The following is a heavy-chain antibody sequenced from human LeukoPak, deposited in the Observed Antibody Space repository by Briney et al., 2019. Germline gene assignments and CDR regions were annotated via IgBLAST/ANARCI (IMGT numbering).Heavy chain of an antibody. D-gene: IGHD4-17*01. CDR3: ARFDYAEYYFDY. Sequence: SETLSLTCSVSGGSISSSSYYWGWIRQPTGRGLEWIGSIYYSGSTYYNPSLKSRVTMSVDTSKNQFSLKLTSVTAADTANYYCARFDYAEYYFDYWGQGTLVTVSS. CDR2: IYYSGST. J-gene: IGHJ4*02. V-gene: IGHV4-39*07. CDR1: GGSISSSSYY.